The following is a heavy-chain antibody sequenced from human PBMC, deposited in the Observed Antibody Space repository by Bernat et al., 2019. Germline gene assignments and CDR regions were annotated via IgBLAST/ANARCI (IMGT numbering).Heavy chain of an antibody. CDR3: ARVGMSGYSFGYACYYYYGMDV. CDR2: IYHSGST. J-gene: IGHJ6*02. CDR1: GGSISSSNW. V-gene: IGHV4-4*02. Sequence: QVQLQESGPGLVKPSGTLSLTCAVSGGSISSSNWWSWVRQPPGKGLEWIGEIYHSGSTNDNPSLKSRVTISVDNCNSQFSQKLSSVSTTDTAVYYCARVGMSGYSFGYACYYYYGMDVWDQGTTVTVSS. D-gene: IGHD5-18*01.